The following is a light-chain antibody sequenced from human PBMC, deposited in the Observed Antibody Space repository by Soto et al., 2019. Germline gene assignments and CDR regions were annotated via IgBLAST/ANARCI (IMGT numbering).Light chain of an antibody. CDR3: QQYGTYLWT. CDR2: GAS. Sequence: EIVLTQSPATLSVSPGERVTLSCRASQSVDINLAWYQQKPGQAPRLLIYGASTRATDMPGRFSGRGSGAEFTLTISSLQSEDFATYYCQQYGTYLWTFGQGTKVDIK. J-gene: IGKJ1*01. CDR1: QSVDIN. V-gene: IGKV3-15*01.